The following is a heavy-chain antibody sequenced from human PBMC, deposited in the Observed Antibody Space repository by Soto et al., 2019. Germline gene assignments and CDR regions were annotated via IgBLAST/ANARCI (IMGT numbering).Heavy chain of an antibody. J-gene: IGHJ5*02. CDR3: ARDGLPDDFRSGGYWFDP. D-gene: IGHD3-3*01. V-gene: IGHV3-30-3*01. CDR1: GFTFSTFA. Sequence: PGGFLRLSCAASGFTFSTFALHWVRQAPGEGLEWVALISHDGRIEKYADSVKGRFTISRDNSKNTLYMQMDSLRLEDTGVYYCARDGLPDDFRSGGYWFDPWGQGTQVTVSS. CDR2: ISHDGRIE.